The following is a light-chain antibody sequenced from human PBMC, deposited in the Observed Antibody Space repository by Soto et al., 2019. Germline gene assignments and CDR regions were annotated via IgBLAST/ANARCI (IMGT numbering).Light chain of an antibody. V-gene: IGKV3-20*01. CDR2: GAS. Sequence: EIVLTQSPGTLSVSPGGRVTLSCRASQSVSSNYLVWYQQKPGQAPRLLIYGASRRATGIPDRFSGSGSGTDFTLTISRLQPEDYAVYFCQQYGGSPSITFGQGTRLEVE. CDR1: QSVSSNY. CDR3: QQYGGSPSIT. J-gene: IGKJ5*01.